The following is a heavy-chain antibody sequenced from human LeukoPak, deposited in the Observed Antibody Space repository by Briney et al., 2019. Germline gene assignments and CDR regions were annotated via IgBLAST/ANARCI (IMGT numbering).Heavy chain of an antibody. J-gene: IGHJ4*02. CDR2: IYSAGST. V-gene: IGHV3-53*01. D-gene: IGHD6-6*01. CDR1: GFTVSNNY. Sequence: GGSLRLSCAASGFTVSNNYMTWVRQAPGKGLEWVSLIYSAGSTYYADSVKGRFTISRDNSKNTLYLQMNSLRAEDTAVYYCATSLYSSSLYYFDYWGQGTLVTVLS. CDR3: ATSLYSSSLYYFDY.